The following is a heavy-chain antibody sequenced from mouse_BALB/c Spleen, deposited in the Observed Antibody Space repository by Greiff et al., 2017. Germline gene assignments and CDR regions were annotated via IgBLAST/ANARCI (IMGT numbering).Heavy chain of an antibody. Sequence: EVKLVESGGGLVKPGGSLKLSCAASGFTFSSYAMSWVRQTPEKRLEWVATISSGGSYTYYPDSVKGRFNISRDNAKNILYLQMSSLRSEDTAMYYCARQKYRYDGWYFDDWGAGTTVTVSS. CDR3: ARQKYRYDGWYFDD. V-gene: IGHV5-9-3*01. J-gene: IGHJ1*01. CDR1: GFTFSSYA. CDR2: ISSGGSYT. D-gene: IGHD2-14*01.